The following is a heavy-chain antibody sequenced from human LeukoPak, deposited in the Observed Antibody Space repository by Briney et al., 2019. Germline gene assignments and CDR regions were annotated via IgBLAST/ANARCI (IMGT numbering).Heavy chain of an antibody. V-gene: IGHV3-49*04. CDR1: GFMFGGYV. J-gene: IGHJ4*02. CDR2: IRSKSYGGTT. CDR3: SRAVAHLDY. Sequence: PGGSLRLSCTASGFMFGGYVVTWVRKAPGKGLGGVGFIRSKSYGGTTEYAASVKGRFTISRDDSKSIAYLQMNSLKTEDTAVYYCSRAVAHLDYWGQGTLVTVSS. D-gene: IGHD4-23*01.